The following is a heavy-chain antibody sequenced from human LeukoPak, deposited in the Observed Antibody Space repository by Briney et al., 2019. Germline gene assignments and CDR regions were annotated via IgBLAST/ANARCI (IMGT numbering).Heavy chain of an antibody. D-gene: IGHD3-9*01. CDR1: GFSFSEYY. CDR3: AKAEGYDILTGLDY. V-gene: IGHV3-11*03. CDR2: ISSGSSYT. Sequence: GGSLRLSCADSGFSFSEYYMSWVRQAPGKGLEWVSCISSGSSYTNYADSVKGQFTISRDNSKNTLYLQMNSLRTEDTAVYYCAKAEGYDILTGLDYWGQGTLVTISS. J-gene: IGHJ4*02.